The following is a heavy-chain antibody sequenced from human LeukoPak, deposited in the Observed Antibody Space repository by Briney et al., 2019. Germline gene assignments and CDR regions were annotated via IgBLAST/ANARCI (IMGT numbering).Heavy chain of an antibody. CDR1: GGTFSSYA. Sequence: SVKVSCKASGGTFSSYAISWVRQAPGQGLEWMGGIIPIFGTANYAQKFQGRVTMTRDTSTSTVYMELSSLRSEDTAVYYCAATTLTSSGAIWLDPWGQGTLVTVSS. J-gene: IGHJ5*02. D-gene: IGHD3-22*01. CDR3: AATTLTSSGAIWLDP. CDR2: IIPIFGTA. V-gene: IGHV1-69*05.